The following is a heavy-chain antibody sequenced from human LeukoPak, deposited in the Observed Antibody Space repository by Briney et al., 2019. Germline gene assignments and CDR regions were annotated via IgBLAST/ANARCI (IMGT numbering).Heavy chain of an antibody. CDR1: GFTFSSYW. Sequence: GSLRLSCAASGFTFSSYWMHWVRQAPGKGLVWVSRINSDRSSTSYADSVKGRFTISRDNAKNTLYLQMNSLRAEDTAVYYCARVPEYSGNDYWGQGTLVTVSS. V-gene: IGHV3-74*01. J-gene: IGHJ4*02. CDR3: ARVPEYSGNDY. D-gene: IGHD1-26*01. CDR2: INSDRSST.